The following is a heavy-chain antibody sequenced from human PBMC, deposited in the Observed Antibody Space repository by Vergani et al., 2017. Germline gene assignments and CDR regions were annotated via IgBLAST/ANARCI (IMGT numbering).Heavy chain of an antibody. CDR3: ARRTTPYSNCWFDP. CDR1: GYTFTSYD. D-gene: IGHD4-11*01. J-gene: IGHJ5*02. Sequence: QVQLVQSGAEVKKPGASVKVSCKASGYTFTSYDINWVRQATGQGLEWMGWISAYNGNTNYAQKLQGRVTMTTDTSTSTAYMELRSLRSDDTAVYYCARRTTPYSNCWFDPWGQGTLVTVSS. V-gene: IGHV1-18*01. CDR2: ISAYNGNT.